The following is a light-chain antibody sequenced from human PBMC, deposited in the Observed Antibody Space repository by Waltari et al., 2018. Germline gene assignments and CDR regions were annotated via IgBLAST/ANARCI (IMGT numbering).Light chain of an antibody. Sequence: DIVLTQSPGTLSLSPGESATVSCRASQILSTNYLAWYQQKPGQAPRLLIYGAFIRATGIPDRFSGSGSGTDFTLTISRLEPEDFAVYYCQQYGSSLMYTFGQGTKLEIK. J-gene: IGKJ2*01. CDR1: QILSTNY. CDR3: QQYGSSLMYT. V-gene: IGKV3-20*01. CDR2: GAF.